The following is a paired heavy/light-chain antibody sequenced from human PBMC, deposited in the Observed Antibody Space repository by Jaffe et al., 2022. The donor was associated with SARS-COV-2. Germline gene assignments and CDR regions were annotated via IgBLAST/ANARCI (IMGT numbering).Heavy chain of an antibody. V-gene: IGHV3-48*02. D-gene: IGHD3-10*01. CDR2: ISSSSSTI. J-gene: IGHJ6*02. CDR3: ARLGITMVRGSYYYYGMDV. CDR1: GFTFSSYS. Sequence: EVQLVESGGGLVQPGGSLRLSCAASGFTFSSYSMNWVRQAPGKGLEWVSYISSSSSTIYYADSVKGRFTISRDNAKNSLYLQMNSLRDEDTAVYYCARLGITMVRGSYYYYGMDVWGQGTTVTVSS.
Light chain of an antibody. CDR3: QQYYSTPF. CDR2: WAS. J-gene: IGKJ4*01. V-gene: IGKV4-1*01. Sequence: DIVMTQSPDSLAVSLGERATINCKSSQSVLYSSNNKNYLAWYQQKPGQPPKLLIYWASTRESGVPDRFSGSGSGTDFTLTISSLQAEDVAVYYCQQYYSTPFFGGGTKVEIK. CDR1: QSVLYSSNNKNY.